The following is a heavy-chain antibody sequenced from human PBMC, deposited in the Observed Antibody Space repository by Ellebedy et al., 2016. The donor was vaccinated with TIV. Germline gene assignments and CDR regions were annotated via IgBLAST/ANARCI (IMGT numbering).Heavy chain of an antibody. CDR3: ATWRTSCF. CDR2: IIPVLGIP. Sequence: AASVKVSCKASGGTFSNYVISWVRQAPGQGLEWLGGIIPVLGIPIYAQDFQGRLTITADKSTSTAFMDLGSLRSDDTAMYYCATWRTSCFWGQGTLVTVSS. CDR1: GGTFSNYV. J-gene: IGHJ4*02. D-gene: IGHD2-2*01. V-gene: IGHV1-69*10.